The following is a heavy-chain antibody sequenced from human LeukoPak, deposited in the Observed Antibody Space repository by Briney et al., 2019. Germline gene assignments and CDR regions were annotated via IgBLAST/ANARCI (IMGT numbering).Heavy chain of an antibody. CDR2: MNPNSGNA. CDR1: GYTFTSYD. J-gene: IGHJ4*02. V-gene: IGHV1-8*01. D-gene: IGHD1-1*01. CDR3: AKALDPQLLRAIDY. Sequence: ASVKVSCKASGYTFTSYDINWVRQATGQGLEWMGWMNPNSGNAGYAQKFQGRVTMTRNSSISTAYMELSSLRSEDTAVYYCAKALDPQLLRAIDYWGQGTLVTVSS.